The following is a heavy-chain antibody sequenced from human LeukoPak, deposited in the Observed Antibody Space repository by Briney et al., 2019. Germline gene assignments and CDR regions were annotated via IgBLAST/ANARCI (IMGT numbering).Heavy chain of an antibody. CDR2: INHSGST. CDR3: ARGAMFYGFWSGYYVRKVPPPDY. CDR1: GGSFSGYY. D-gene: IGHD3-3*01. V-gene: IGHV4-34*01. Sequence: SETLSLTCAVYGGSFSGYYWSWIRQPPGKGLEWIGEINHSGSTNYNPSLKSRVTISVDTSKNQFSLKLISVTAADTAVYYCARGAMFYGFWSGYYVRKVPPPDYWGQGTLVTVSS. J-gene: IGHJ4*02.